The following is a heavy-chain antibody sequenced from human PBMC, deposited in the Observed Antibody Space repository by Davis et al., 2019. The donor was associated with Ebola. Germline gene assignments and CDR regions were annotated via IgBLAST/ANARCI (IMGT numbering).Heavy chain of an antibody. D-gene: IGHD4-17*01. J-gene: IGHJ5*01. CDR3: ARVAYGDYWRWFES. CDR2: INIDGSTT. Sequence: PGGSLRLSCAASGFTFSRYWMHWVRQAPGTGLVWVSRINIDGSTTTYADSVKGRFTISRDNAKNTLYLQMNNPRAEDTAVYYCARVAYGDYWRWFESWGQGTLVTVSS. CDR1: GFTFSRYW. V-gene: IGHV3-74*01.